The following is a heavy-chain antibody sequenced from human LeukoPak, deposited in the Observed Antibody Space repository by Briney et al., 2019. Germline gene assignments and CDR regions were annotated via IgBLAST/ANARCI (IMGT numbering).Heavy chain of an antibody. CDR3: ARGPTPYGMDV. D-gene: IGHD2-15*01. CDR1: GGSLSGYY. V-gene: IGHV4-34*01. Sequence: SETLSLTCAVYGGSLSGYYWNWIRQPPGKGLEWIGEINHSGSTNYNPSLKSRVTISVDTSKNQFSLKLSSVTAADTAVYYCARGPTPYGMDVWGKGTTVTVSS. CDR2: INHSGST. J-gene: IGHJ6*04.